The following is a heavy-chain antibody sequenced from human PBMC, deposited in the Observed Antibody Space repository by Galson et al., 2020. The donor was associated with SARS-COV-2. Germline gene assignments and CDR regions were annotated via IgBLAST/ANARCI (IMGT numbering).Heavy chain of an antibody. CDR2: ISSSGSTI. D-gene: IGHD2-2*01. J-gene: IGHJ4*02. V-gene: IGHV3-11*04. Sequence: NSGGSLRLSCAASGFTFSDDYMSWIRQAPGPGLELVSYISSSGSTIYYADSVKGRFTISRDNAKNSLYLKMNSLRAEDTAVYYCARHPSRRVFDYWGQGTLVTVSS. CDR3: ARHPSRRVFDY. CDR1: GFTFSDDY.